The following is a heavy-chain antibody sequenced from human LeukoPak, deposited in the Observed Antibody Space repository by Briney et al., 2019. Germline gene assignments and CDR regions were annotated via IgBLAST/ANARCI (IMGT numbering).Heavy chain of an antibody. J-gene: IGHJ5*02. CDR1: GGSISSSSYY. CDR3: ARDLPQQQLVRSWFDP. CDR2: IYYSGST. D-gene: IGHD6-13*01. V-gene: IGHV4-39*07. Sequence: SETLSLACTVSGGSISSSSYYWGWIRQPPGKGLEWIGSIYYSGSTYYNPSLKSRVTISVDTSKNQFSLKLSSVTAADTAVYYCARDLPQQQLVRSWFDPWGQGTLVTVSS.